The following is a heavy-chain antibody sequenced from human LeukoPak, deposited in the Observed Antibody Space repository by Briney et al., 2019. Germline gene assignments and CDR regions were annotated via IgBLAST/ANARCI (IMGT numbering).Heavy chain of an antibody. V-gene: IGHV3-7*03. CDR1: GFTFSRYW. Sequence: PGGSLRLSCAASGFTFSRYWMSWVRQAPGKGLEWVANIKQDGSEKYYVDSVKGRFTISRDNAKNSLYLQMNSLRAEDTAVYYCGRVSESLVNGGVSWSFDNWGQGTLVTVSS. D-gene: IGHD2-15*01. CDR3: GRVSESLVNGGVSWSFDN. CDR2: IKQDGSEK. J-gene: IGHJ4*02.